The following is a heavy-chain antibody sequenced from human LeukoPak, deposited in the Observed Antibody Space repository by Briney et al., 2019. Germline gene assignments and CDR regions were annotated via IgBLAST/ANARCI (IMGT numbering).Heavy chain of an antibody. J-gene: IGHJ6*03. V-gene: IGHV4-34*01. CDR2: IKHSGST. Sequence: SETLSLTCAVYGGSFSGYYWSWIRQPPGKGLEWIGEIKHSGSTNYNPSLKSRVTISVDTSKNQFSLKLSSVTAADTAVYYCARGIRAAADSEGYYYYMDVWGKGTTVTVSS. CDR3: ARGIRAAADSEGYYYYMDV. D-gene: IGHD6-13*01. CDR1: GGSFSGYY.